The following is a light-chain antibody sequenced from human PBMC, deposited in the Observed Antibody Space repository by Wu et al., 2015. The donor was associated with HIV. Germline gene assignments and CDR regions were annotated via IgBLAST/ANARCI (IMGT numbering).Light chain of an antibody. Sequence: EILMTQSPTTLSVSPGDRVTLSCTSSQSINSNLAWYQQKPGQAPRLLIYSASTRATGIPARFSGSGSETEFTLTISSIQSEDFAVYYCQQYHSWPPLTFGGGTKVEIK. CDR1: QSINSN. V-gene: IGKV3-15*01. J-gene: IGKJ4*01. CDR2: SAS. CDR3: QQYHSWPPLT.